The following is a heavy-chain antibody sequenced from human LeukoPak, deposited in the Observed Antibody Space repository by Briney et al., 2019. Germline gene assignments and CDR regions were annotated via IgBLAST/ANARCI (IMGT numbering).Heavy chain of an antibody. J-gene: IGHJ6*03. CDR1: GFTFSSYW. V-gene: IGHV3-7*01. CDR3: AKILPAAPYDYMDV. CDR2: IKQDGSAK. Sequence: GGSLRLSCAASGFTFSSYWMSWVRQAPGKGLEWVANIKQDGSAKNYGDSVKGRFTISRDNAKNSLYLQMNSLRVEDTAVYYCAKILPAAPYDYMDVWGKGTTVTVSS. D-gene: IGHD2-2*01.